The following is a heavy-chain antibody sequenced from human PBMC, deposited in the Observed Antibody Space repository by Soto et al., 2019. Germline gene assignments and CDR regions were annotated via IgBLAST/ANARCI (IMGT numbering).Heavy chain of an antibody. CDR3: ARDLGGWPDY. V-gene: IGHV4-39*02. D-gene: IGHD2-15*01. CDR1: GVSISSSSYY. J-gene: IGHJ4*02. Sequence: SETLSLTCTVSGVSISSSSYYWGWIRQPPGKGLEWIGSIYYSGSTYYNPSLKSRVTISVDTSKNQFSLKLSSLRSEDTAVYYCARDLGGWPDYWGQGTLVTVSS. CDR2: IYYSGST.